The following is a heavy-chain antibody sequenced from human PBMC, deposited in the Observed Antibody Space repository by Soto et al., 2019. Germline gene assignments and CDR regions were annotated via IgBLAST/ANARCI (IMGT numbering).Heavy chain of an antibody. CDR1: GFTLSGYA. CDR2: ISSNGVGT. CDR3: ARRARPDFYYMDV. Sequence: EVQLVESGGGLAQPGGSLRLSCAASGFTLSGYAMDWVRQAPGKGLENVSGISSNGVGTYSANSVQGRFTISRDNSKNTVYLQMGSLRPKDMAVYYCARRARPDFYYMDVWGTGTTVTVSS. D-gene: IGHD6-6*01. J-gene: IGHJ6*03. V-gene: IGHV3-64*01.